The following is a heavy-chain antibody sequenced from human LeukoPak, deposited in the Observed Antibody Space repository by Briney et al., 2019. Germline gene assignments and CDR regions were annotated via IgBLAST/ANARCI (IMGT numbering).Heavy chain of an antibody. V-gene: IGHV3-66*01. J-gene: IGHJ4*02. Sequence: GGSLRLSCAASGFTVSSNYVSWVRQAPGKGLEWVSVIYSGGSTYYADSVKGRFTIPRDNSKNTLYLQMNSLRAEDTAVYYCARDSSGWHKFDYWGQGTLVTVSS. CDR2: IYSGGST. CDR1: GFTVSSNY. CDR3: ARDSSGWHKFDY. D-gene: IGHD6-19*01.